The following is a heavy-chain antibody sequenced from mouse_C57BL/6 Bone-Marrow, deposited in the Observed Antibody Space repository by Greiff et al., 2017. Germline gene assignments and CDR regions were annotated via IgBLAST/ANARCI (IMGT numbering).Heavy chain of an antibody. V-gene: IGHV1-55*01. CDR1: GYTFTSYW. CDR2: IYPGSGST. J-gene: IGHJ2*01. Sequence: QVQLQQPGAELVKPGASVKMSCKASGYTFTSYWITWVKQRPGQGLEWIGDIYPGSGSTNYNEKFKSKATLTVDTSSSTAYMQLSSLTSEDSAVYYCASGYYGSSFQYYFDYWGQGTTLTVSS. D-gene: IGHD1-1*01. CDR3: ASGYYGSSFQYYFDY.